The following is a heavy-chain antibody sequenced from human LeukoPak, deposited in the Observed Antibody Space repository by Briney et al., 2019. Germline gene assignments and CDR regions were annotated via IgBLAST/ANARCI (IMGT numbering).Heavy chain of an antibody. V-gene: IGHV3-48*03. CDR1: GFTFSSYE. CDR3: ARRYYGDPLDY. J-gene: IGHJ4*02. D-gene: IGHD4-17*01. CDR2: LSSSGSTI. Sequence: GGSLRLSCAASGFTFSSYEMNWVRQAPGKGLEWVSYLSSSGSTIYCADSVRGRFTISRANAKNTLYLQMNSLRAEDTAVYYCARRYYGDPLDYWGQGTLVTVSS.